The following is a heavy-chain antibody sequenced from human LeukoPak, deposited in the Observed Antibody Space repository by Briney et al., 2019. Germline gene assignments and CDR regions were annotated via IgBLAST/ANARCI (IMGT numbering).Heavy chain of an antibody. CDR3: ASLRTSGWYFDY. CDR2: IYYSGST. V-gene: IGHV4-39*01. Sequence: SETLSLTCTVSGGSITNISYYWGWIRQPPGKGLEWIGSIYYSGSTNYNPSLKSRLTISVDTSKNQFSLKLSSVTAADAAVYYCASLRTSGWYFDYWGQGTLVTVSS. J-gene: IGHJ4*02. D-gene: IGHD6-19*01. CDR1: GGSITNISYY.